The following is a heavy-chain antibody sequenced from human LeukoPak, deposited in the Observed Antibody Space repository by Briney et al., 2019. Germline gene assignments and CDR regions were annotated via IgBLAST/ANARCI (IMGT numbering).Heavy chain of an antibody. V-gene: IGHV3-30-3*01. J-gene: IGHJ4*02. D-gene: IGHD3-3*01. CDR2: ISYDGSNK. CDR3: ASGKDYDFWSSFDY. Sequence: GRSLRLSCAASGFTFSSYAMHWVRQAPDKGLEWVAVISYDGSNKYYADSVKGRFTISRDNSKNTLYLQMNSLRAEDTAVYYCASGKDYDFWSSFDYWGQGTLVTVSS. CDR1: GFTFSSYA.